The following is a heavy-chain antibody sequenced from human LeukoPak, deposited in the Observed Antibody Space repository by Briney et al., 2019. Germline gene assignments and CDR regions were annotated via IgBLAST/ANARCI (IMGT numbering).Heavy chain of an antibody. J-gene: IGHJ3*02. CDR2: IWFDGSNQ. CDR3: AREQYGSDDALDI. V-gene: IGHV3-33*01. D-gene: IGHD4-17*01. CDR1: GFTFSSNG. Sequence: GRSLRLSCAASGFTFSSNGMHWVRQAPGKGLEWVAVIWFDGSNQYYADSVKGRFTVSRDNSKNTMDLQMNSLRAEDTAVYYCAREQYGSDDALDIWGQGTMVTVSS.